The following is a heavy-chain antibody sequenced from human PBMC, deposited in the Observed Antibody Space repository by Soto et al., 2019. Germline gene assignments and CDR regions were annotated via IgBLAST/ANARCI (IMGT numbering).Heavy chain of an antibody. CDR2: ISYDGSNK. CDR3: ARDATMVRGVIHY. V-gene: IGHV3-30-3*01. Sequence: QVQLVESGGGVVQPGRSLRPSCAASGFTFSSYAMHWVRQAPGKGLEWVAVISYDGSNKYYADSVKGRFTISRDNSKNTLYLQMNSLRAEDTAVYYCARDATMVRGVIHYWGQGTLVTVSS. J-gene: IGHJ4*02. CDR1: GFTFSSYA. D-gene: IGHD3-10*01.